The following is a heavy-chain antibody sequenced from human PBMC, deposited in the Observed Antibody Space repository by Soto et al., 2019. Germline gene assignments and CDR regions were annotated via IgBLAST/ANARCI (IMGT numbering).Heavy chain of an antibody. V-gene: IGHV4-34*01. CDR1: GGSFSGYY. D-gene: IGHD1-26*01. Sequence: SDTLSLTCAVYGGSFSGYYWSWIRQPPGKGLEWIGEINHSGSTNYNPSLKSRVTISVDTSKNQFSLTLSSVTAADTPVYYREARGELAGLCYFDCLGHGTLVIVSS. CDR3: EARGELAGLCYFDC. CDR2: INHSGST. J-gene: IGHJ4*01.